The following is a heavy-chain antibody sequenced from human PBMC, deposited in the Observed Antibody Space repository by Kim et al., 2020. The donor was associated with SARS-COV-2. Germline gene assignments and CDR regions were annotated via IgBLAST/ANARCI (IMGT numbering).Heavy chain of an antibody. D-gene: IGHD5-18*01. CDR3: ARLPQLWLGYYFDY. V-gene: IGHV4-34*01. CDR1: GGSFSGYY. CDR2: INHSGST. Sequence: SENLSLTCAVYGGSFSGYYWSWIRQPPGKGLEWIGEINHSGSTNYNPSLKSRVTISVDTSKNQFSLKLSSVTAADTAVYYCARLPQLWLGYYFDYWGQGTLVTVSS. J-gene: IGHJ4*02.